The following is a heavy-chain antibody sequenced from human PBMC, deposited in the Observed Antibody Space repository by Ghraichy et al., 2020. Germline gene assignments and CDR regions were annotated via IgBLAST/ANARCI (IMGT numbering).Heavy chain of an antibody. J-gene: IGHJ4*02. D-gene: IGHD3-10*01. Sequence: GGSLRLSCTGSGFTFGDYGMHWVRQAPGKGLEWISMISDKIDAIGYADSVKGRFTTSRDNAKNSLYLQMNSLRAEDKAFYYCAKDLGRHRPYDYWGQGTMVTVSS. CDR1: GFTFGDYG. V-gene: IGHV3-9*01. CDR3: AKDLGRHRPYDY. CDR2: ISDKIDAI.